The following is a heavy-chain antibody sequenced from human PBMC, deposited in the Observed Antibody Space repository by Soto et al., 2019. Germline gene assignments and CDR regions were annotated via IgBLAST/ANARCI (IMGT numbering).Heavy chain of an antibody. CDR2: ISWNSGDK. D-gene: IGHD4-17*01. CDR1: GFIFEDYD. CDR3: ARLRGGLSDAFDI. V-gene: IGHV3-9*01. J-gene: IGHJ3*02. Sequence: PGVSLRLSCEASGFIFEDYDMHWVRQPPGKGLQWVSGISWNSGDKDYADSVKGRFTISRGNVKNSLYLQMNSLRAEDTAVYYCARLRGGLSDAFDIWGQGTMVTVSS.